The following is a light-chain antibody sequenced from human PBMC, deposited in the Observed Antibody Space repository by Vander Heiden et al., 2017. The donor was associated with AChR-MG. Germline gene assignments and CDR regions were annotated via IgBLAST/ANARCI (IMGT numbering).Light chain of an antibody. J-gene: IGKJ1*01. CDR3: QQENSYPWT. CDR2: KAS. CDR1: QSISSW. Sequence: DTQLIKSPSTLSASVGDRVTITCRASQSISSWLAWYQQKPGKAPKLLIYKASSLESGVPSRFSGSGSGTEFTLTISSLQPDDFATYYCQQENSYPWTFGQATKVEIK. V-gene: IGKV1-5*03.